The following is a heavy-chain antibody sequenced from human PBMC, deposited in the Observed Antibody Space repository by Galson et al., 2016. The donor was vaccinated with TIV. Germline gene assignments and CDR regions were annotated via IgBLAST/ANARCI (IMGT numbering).Heavy chain of an antibody. CDR2: ITPIFGTT. J-gene: IGHJ4*02. CDR1: GVIFRNFA. Sequence: SVKVSCKASGVIFRNFAITWVRQAPGQGLEWMGRITPIFGTTKYAQKFQGRVTLTADDSTSTAYMELSFLRSEDTAIYYCARVRGEFYDSSGYYDSWGRERWSASPQ. V-gene: IGHV1-69*13. CDR3: ARVRGEFYDSSGYYDS. D-gene: IGHD3-22*01.